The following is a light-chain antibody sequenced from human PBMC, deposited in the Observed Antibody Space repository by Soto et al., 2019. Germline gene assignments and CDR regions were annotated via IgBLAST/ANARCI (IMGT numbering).Light chain of an antibody. CDR3: QKYDTAPLT. CDR2: GAS. V-gene: IGKV1-27*01. Sequence: DIQMTQSPSFVSASVGDRVSITCRASRDISNYLAWYQQKPGQVPRLLISGASTLHSGVPSRFSGSGSGTDFTLTITSLQPEDIATYFCQKYDTAPLTFGGGAKVDI. J-gene: IGKJ4*01. CDR1: RDISNY.